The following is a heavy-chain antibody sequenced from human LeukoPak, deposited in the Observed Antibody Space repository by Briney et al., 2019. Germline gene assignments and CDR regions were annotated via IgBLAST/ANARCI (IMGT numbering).Heavy chain of an antibody. CDR2: ISAYNGNT. V-gene: IGHV1-18*01. D-gene: IGHD4-17*01. J-gene: IGHJ4*02. Sequence: GASVKVSCKASGYTFTSYGISWVRQAPGQGLEWMGWISAYNGNTNYAQKLQGRVTMTTDTSTSTAYMELRSLRSDDTAVYYCARPTVTTNGVWNYFDYWGQGTLVTVSS. CDR1: GYTFTSYG. CDR3: ARPTVTTNGVWNYFDY.